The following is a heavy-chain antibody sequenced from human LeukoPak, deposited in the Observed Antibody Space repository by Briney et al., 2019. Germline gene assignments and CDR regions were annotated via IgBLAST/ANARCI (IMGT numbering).Heavy chain of an antibody. CDR2: INHSGST. Sequence: SETLSLTCAVYGGSFSGYYWSWIRQPPGKGLEWIGEINHSGSTNYNPSLKSRVTISVDTSKNQFSLKLSSVTAADTAVYYCARGIGGIVADVDYFDYWGQGTLVTVSS. CDR3: ARGIGGIVADVDYFDY. D-gene: IGHD5-12*01. V-gene: IGHV4-34*01. CDR1: GGSFSGYY. J-gene: IGHJ4*02.